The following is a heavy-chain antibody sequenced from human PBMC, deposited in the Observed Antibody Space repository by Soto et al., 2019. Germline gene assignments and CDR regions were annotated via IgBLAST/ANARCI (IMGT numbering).Heavy chain of an antibody. CDR3: ARFFYTWTRLDY. V-gene: IGHV4-39*01. CDR1: GGSISSSSYY. D-gene: IGHD3-16*01. CDR2: IYYTGST. Sequence: KPSETLSLTCTVSGGSISSSSYYWGWIRQPPGKGLEWIGTIYYTGSTYYNSSLNSRVTVSIDMSKNQFALKLTSVTAADAAVYYCARFFYTWTRLDYWGQGTLVTVSS. J-gene: IGHJ4*02.